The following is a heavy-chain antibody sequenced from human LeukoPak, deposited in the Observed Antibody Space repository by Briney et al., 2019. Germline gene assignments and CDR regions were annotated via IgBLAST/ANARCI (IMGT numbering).Heavy chain of an antibody. V-gene: IGHV4-34*01. Sequence: PSETLSLTCAVYGGSLSGYYWSWIRQPPGKGLEWIGEINHSGSTNYNPSLKSRVTISVDTSKNQFSLKLSSVTAADTAVYYCAIVGSGYSYEFDYWGQGTLVTVSS. D-gene: IGHD5-18*01. J-gene: IGHJ4*02. CDR2: INHSGST. CDR1: GGSLSGYY. CDR3: AIVGSGYSYEFDY.